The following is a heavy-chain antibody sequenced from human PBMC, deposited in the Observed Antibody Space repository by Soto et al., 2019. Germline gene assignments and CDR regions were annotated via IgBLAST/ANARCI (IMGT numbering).Heavy chain of an antibody. V-gene: IGHV1-69*13. D-gene: IGHD3-22*01. J-gene: IGHJ4*02. CDR2: IIPILNTA. CDR1: GDTFCTYG. CDR3: ARNRYYYDKNAYFQNLDY. Sequence: SGKVRCQASGDTFCTYGLTWVRQVPGQGPEWAGEIIPILNTANYEQTSQGRVTITGDEFTSTGYIELTSLRSEDTAVYFCARNRYYYDKNAYFQNLDYWGPGTWVTVSS.